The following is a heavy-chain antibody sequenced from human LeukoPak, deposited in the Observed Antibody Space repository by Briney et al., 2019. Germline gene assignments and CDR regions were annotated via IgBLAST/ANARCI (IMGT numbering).Heavy chain of an antibody. J-gene: IGHJ4*02. CDR2: IWYDGTNQ. CDR3: ARDAEDYFDSSASFDS. Sequence: PGTSLRLSCAGSGFTFSAYAIHWVRQAPGKGLEWVAMIWYDGTNQNYADSAKGRFTISRDNSKNTVYLQMSGLSPADTAVYSCARDAEDYFDSSASFDSWGQGTLVTVSS. D-gene: IGHD3-22*01. V-gene: IGHV3-30*04. CDR1: GFTFSAYA.